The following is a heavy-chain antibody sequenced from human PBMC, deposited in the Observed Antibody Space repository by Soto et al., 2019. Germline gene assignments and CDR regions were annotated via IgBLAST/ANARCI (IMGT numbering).Heavy chain of an antibody. CDR1: ELTFSSYP. Sequence: GGSLRLSCAASELTFSSYPMSWVRQTPGKGLEWVSVFRGSGCNTYYADSVKGRLTISRDNSKNTLYLQMNSLRADDTALYYCAKTSGTAVTLQIDAFDVWGQGTMVTVS. CDR3: AKTSGTAVTLQIDAFDV. J-gene: IGHJ3*01. V-gene: IGHV3-23*01. D-gene: IGHD1-1*01. CDR2: FRGSGCNT.